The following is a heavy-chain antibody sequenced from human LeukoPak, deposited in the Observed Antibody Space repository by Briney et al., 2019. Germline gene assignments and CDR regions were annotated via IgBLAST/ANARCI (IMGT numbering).Heavy chain of an antibody. CDR1: GYTFTSYD. Sequence: ASVKVSCKASGYTFTSYDINWVRQATGQGLEWMGWINPNSGNTGYAQKFQDKVTLTRNISISTAYMELSSLRSEDTAVYYCALKGRNDYGSGSSYFDYWGQGTLVTVSS. CDR3: ALKGRNDYGSGSSYFDY. J-gene: IGHJ4*02. V-gene: IGHV1-8*01. D-gene: IGHD3-10*01. CDR2: INPNSGNT.